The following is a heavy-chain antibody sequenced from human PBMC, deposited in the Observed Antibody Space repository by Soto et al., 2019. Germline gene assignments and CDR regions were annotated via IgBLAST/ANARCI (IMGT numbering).Heavy chain of an antibody. CDR3: ARENYDFWSGYYNPGVFDY. J-gene: IGHJ4*02. CDR1: GYTFTSYG. D-gene: IGHD3-3*01. Sequence: GASVKVSCKASGYTFTSYGISWVRQAPGQGLEWMGWINPNSGSTNYAQKFQGWVTMTRDTSISTAYMELSRLRSDDTAVYYCARENYDFWSGYYNPGVFDYWGQGTLVTVSS. V-gene: IGHV1-2*04. CDR2: INPNSGST.